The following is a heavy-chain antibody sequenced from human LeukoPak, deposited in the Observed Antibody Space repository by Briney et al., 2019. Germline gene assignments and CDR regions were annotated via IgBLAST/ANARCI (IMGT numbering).Heavy chain of an antibody. V-gene: IGHV3-23*01. Sequence: GGSLRLSCAASGFTFSSYGMSWVRQAPGKGLEWVSGISGSGGSTYYADSVKGRFTISRDNSKKTLYLQMNSLRVEDTAVYYCAKSPLFRVVLGGYYFDCWGQGTLVTVSS. J-gene: IGHJ4*02. CDR2: ISGSGGST. D-gene: IGHD3-3*01. CDR3: AKSPLFRVVLGGYYFDC. CDR1: GFTFSSYG.